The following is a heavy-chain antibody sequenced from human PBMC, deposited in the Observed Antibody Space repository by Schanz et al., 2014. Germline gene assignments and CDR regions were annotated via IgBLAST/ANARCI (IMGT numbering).Heavy chain of an antibody. Sequence: VQLVESGGGVVQPGTSLRLSCAASGFTFRGHAMHWVRQAPGKGLEWISYISGNSIYTKNADSVKGRFSSSRDNAKNSLYLQMNSLRAEDTAVYYCARDRQQLVGRIGYYYGMDVWGQGTTVTVSS. V-gene: IGHV3-21*05. J-gene: IGHJ6*02. CDR3: ARDRQQLVGRIGYYYGMDV. D-gene: IGHD6-13*01. CDR2: ISGNSIYT. CDR1: GFTFRGHA.